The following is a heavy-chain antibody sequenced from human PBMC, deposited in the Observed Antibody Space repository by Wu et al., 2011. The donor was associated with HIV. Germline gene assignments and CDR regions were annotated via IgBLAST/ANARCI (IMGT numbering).Heavy chain of an antibody. V-gene: IGHV1-2*02. D-gene: IGHD3-10*01. CDR3: ATDTVVRGIYDHYYYYMDV. Sequence: QVPLVQSGAEVYKPGASVKVSCETSGYSFRDYYIHWVRQAPGQGLEWMGWINPDTGATNYGPQFQGRVTMTRDTSISTAYMELDRLTSDDTAVYYCATDTVVRGIYDHYYYYMDVWGKGTMVTVSS. CDR2: INPDTGAT. CDR1: GYSFRDYY. J-gene: IGHJ6*03.